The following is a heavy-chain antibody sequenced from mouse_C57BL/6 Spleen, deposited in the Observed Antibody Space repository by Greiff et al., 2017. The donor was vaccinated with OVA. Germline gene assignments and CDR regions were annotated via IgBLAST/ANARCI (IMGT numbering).Heavy chain of an antibody. D-gene: IGHD2-2*01. CDR1: GYSITSDY. CDR3: ARYDYGYDDGWYFDV. Sequence: EVQLLESGPGLAKPSQTLSLTCSVTGYSITSDYWNWIRKFPGNKLEYMGYISYSGSTYYNPSPKSRISISRDTSKNQYYLQLNSVTTEDTATYDCARYDYGYDDGWYFDVWGTGTTVTVSS. V-gene: IGHV3-8*01. J-gene: IGHJ1*03. CDR2: ISYSGST.